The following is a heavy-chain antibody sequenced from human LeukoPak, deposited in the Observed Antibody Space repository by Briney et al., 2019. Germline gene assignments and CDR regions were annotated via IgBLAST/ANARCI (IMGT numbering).Heavy chain of an antibody. CDR1: GFTFSSYA. V-gene: IGHV3-23*01. CDR3: AKGTQISADNWNWFDY. Sequence: GGSLRLSCAASGFTFSSYAMSWVRQAPGKGLEWVSAISGSGGSTYYADSVKGRFTISRDNSKNTLYLQMNSLRAEDTAVYYCAKGTQISADNWNWFDYWGQGTLVTVSS. CDR2: ISGSGGST. J-gene: IGHJ4*02. D-gene: IGHD1-7*01.